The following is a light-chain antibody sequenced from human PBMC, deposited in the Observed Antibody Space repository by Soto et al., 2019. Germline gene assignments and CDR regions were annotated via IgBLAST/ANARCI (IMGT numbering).Light chain of an antibody. J-gene: IGLJ3*02. V-gene: IGLV1-44*01. CDR3: ATWDVTLNIWV. Sequence: QSVLTQPPSASATPGQRVTISCSGSDSNIARRNVYWYQQLPGTAPKLLIYDTDLRPSGVRDRFSGSKYGTSASLAISGLQYEDEGDYYCATWDVTLNIWVFGGGTKLTVL. CDR2: DTD. CDR1: DSNIARRN.